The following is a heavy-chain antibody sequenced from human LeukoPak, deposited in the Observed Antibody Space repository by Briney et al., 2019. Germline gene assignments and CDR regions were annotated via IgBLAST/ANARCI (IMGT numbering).Heavy chain of an antibody. Sequence: GASVKVSCKASGYTFIDYYMHWVRQAPGQGLEWMGWINPYSGGTNYAQNFQGRVTMTRDTSITTAYMELSRLRSDDTAVYYCATARDVLTTISVGGFDYWGQGTLVTVSS. J-gene: IGHJ4*02. V-gene: IGHV1-2*02. CDR2: INPYSGGT. CDR3: ATARDVLTTISVGGFDY. D-gene: IGHD3-3*01. CDR1: GYTFIDYY.